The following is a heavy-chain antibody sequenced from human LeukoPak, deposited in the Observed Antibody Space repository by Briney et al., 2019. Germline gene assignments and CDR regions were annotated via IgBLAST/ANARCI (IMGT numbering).Heavy chain of an antibody. D-gene: IGHD3-9*01. Sequence: ASVKVSCKASGYSFTGYYMHWVRQAPGQGLEWMGWINPNSGGTNYAQKFQGRVTMTRDTSISTAYMELSRLRSDDTAVYYCARDRSEVLRYFDWGQGTLVTVSS. J-gene: IGHJ4*02. CDR2: INPNSGGT. CDR1: GYSFTGYY. V-gene: IGHV1-2*02. CDR3: ARDRSEVLRYFD.